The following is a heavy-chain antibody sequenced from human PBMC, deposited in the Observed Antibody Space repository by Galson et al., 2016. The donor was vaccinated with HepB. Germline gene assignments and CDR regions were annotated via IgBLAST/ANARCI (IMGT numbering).Heavy chain of an antibody. J-gene: IGHJ4*02. CDR3: VLGMGGTEF. CDR2: INPSGSP. Sequence: SETLSLTCAVYRGSFSVYYWTWIRQPPGKGLEWIGEINPSGSPNYNPSLKSRVAISVDTSKKQLSLKLSSVTAADTAVYYCVLGMGGTEFWGRGSLVTVSS. D-gene: IGHD1-26*01. V-gene: IGHV4-34*01. CDR1: RGSFSVYY.